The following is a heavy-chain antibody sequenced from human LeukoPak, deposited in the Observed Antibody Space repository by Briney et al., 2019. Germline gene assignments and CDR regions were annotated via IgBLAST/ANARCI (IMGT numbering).Heavy chain of an antibody. D-gene: IGHD3-10*02. V-gene: IGHV3-30*04. J-gene: IGHJ4*02. CDR3: VRSLSDDYVRRGGSHFDY. Sequence: GGSLRLSCAASGFTFSSYAMHWVRQAPGKGLEWVAVISYDGSNKYYADPVKGRFTISRDNSKNTLYLQMNSLRAEDTAVYYCVRSLSDDYVRRGGSHFDYWGQGTLVTVSS. CDR1: GFTFSSYA. CDR2: ISYDGSNK.